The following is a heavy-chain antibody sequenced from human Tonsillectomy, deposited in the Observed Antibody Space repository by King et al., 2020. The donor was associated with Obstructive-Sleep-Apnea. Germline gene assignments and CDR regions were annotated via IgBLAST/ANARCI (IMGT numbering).Heavy chain of an antibody. CDR1: GFTFNNFA. V-gene: IGHV3-30*04. Sequence: VQLVESGGGVVQPGRSLRLSCVASGFTFNNFAMHWVRQAPGKGLEWVAVISYDGTYDYYADSVKGRFTISRDNSKNTLYLQMNSLRAEDTAVFYCARDKDDYGDYDYFDYWVQGTLVTVSS. CDR3: ARDKDDYGDYDYFDY. J-gene: IGHJ4*02. CDR2: ISYDGTYD. D-gene: IGHD4-17*01.